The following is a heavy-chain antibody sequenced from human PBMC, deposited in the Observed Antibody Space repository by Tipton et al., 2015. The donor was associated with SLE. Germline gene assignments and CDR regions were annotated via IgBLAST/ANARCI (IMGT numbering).Heavy chain of an antibody. CDR3: ARDPGETDAFDI. CDR2: IYHSGST. CDR1: GYSISSGYY. J-gene: IGHJ3*02. D-gene: IGHD3-10*01. Sequence: TLSLTCAVSGYSISSGYYWGWIRQPPGKGLEWIGSIYHSGSTYYNPSLKSRGTISVDTSKNQFSLKLSSVTAADTAVYYCARDPGETDAFDIWGQGTMVTVSS. V-gene: IGHV4-38-2*02.